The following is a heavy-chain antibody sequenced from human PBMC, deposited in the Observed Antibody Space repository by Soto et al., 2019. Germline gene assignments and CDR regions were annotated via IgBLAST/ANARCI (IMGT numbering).Heavy chain of an antibody. V-gene: IGHV3-30*18. Sequence: QVQLVESGGGVVQPGRSLRLSCAASGFTFSSYGMHWVRQAPGKGLEWVAVISYDGSNKYYADSVKGRFTIHRDNAKNTLYLQMNSLRAEDTAVYYCAKDLFDIPYYYYGMDVWGQGTTVTVSS. J-gene: IGHJ6*02. D-gene: IGHD3-10*02. CDR1: GFTFSSYG. CDR3: AKDLFDIPYYYYGMDV. CDR2: ISYDGSNK.